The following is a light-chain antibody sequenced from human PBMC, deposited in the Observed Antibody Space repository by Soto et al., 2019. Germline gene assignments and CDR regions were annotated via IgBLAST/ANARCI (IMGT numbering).Light chain of an antibody. CDR2: EVS. CDR3: MQSTHIPPT. CDR1: ESLLHITGETF. V-gene: IGKV2-29*03. J-gene: IGKJ5*01. Sequence: AITHTPHSLSVDLEEPGSTSRKSRESLLHITGETFLFWYLQKTGQSPQILIYEVSTRVYGVPARFSGSGSGTDFTLEISRVETDDVVIYYCMQSTHIPPTFGHGTRLEIK.